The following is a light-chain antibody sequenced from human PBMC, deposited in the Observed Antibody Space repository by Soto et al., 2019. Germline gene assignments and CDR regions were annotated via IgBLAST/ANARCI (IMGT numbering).Light chain of an antibody. CDR1: QGIGRW. Sequence: DVQMTQYPSSVSASVGDRVTITCRASQGIGRWLAWYQQRPGKAPRILIYAASSLQGGDPSRFSGSVSGTDFTLTISNLQHEDFATYLCQQGHSLPVTFGQGTRLEMK. J-gene: IGKJ5*01. CDR2: AAS. V-gene: IGKV1D-12*01. CDR3: QQGHSLPVT.